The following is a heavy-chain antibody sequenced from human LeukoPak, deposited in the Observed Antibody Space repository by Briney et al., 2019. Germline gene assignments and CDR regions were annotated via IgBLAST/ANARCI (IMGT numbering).Heavy chain of an antibody. CDR3: ARGALHSIAAAACIY. CDR1: GYTFTSYY. J-gene: IGHJ4*02. CDR2: INPNSGGT. V-gene: IGHV1-2*02. Sequence: ASVKVSCKASGYTFTSYYMHWVRQAPGQGLEWMGWINPNSGGTNYAQKFQGRVTMTRDTSISTAYMELSRLRSDDTAVYYCARGALHSIAAAACIYWGQGTLVTVSS. D-gene: IGHD6-13*01.